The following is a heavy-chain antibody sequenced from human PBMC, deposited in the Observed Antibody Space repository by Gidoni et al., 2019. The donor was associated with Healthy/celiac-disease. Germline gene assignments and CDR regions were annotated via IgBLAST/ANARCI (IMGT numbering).Heavy chain of an antibody. CDR1: GFTFSHAW. Sequence: EVQLVESGGGLVKPVGSLILSCAASGFTFSHAWRSWVRQAPGKGLEWVGRIKSKTDGGTTDYAAPVKGRFTISRDDSKNTLYLQMNSLKTEDTAVYYCTTEGITMIVRGSYFDYWGQGTLVTVSS. CDR2: IKSKTDGGTT. V-gene: IGHV3-15*01. D-gene: IGHD3-22*01. J-gene: IGHJ4*02. CDR3: TTEGITMIVRGSYFDY.